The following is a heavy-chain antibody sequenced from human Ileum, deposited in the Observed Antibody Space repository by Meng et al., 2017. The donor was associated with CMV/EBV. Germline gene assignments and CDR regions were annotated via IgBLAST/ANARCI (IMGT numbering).Heavy chain of an antibody. D-gene: IGHD2-2*01. V-gene: IGHV1-2*02. Sequence: FTGYYMHWVRQAPGEGLEWMGWINPNSGGTNYAQKFQGRVTMTRDTSISTAYMELSRLRSDDTAMYYCARMGYCSSTSCSDIPEYFQHWGQGTLVTVSS. CDR1: FTGYY. CDR2: INPNSGGT. CDR3: ARMGYCSSTSCSDIPEYFQH. J-gene: IGHJ1*01.